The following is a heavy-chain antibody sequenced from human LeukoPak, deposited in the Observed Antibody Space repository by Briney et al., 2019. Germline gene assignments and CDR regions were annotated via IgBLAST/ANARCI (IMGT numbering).Heavy chain of an antibody. CDR3: ARDPTVTNFHDAFDI. V-gene: IGHV3-7*05. CDR1: GFTFSSYW. CDR2: IKQDGSQK. J-gene: IGHJ3*02. Sequence: GGSLRLSCTASGFTFSSYWMSWVRQAPREGLEWVATIKQDGSQKEYVESVQGRFTISRDNAKNSLYLHMNRLRAEDTAVYYCARDPTVTNFHDAFDIWGQGTLVTVSS. D-gene: IGHD4-17*01.